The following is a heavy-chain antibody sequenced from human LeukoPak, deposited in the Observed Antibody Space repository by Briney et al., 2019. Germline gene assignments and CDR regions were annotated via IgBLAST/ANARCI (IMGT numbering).Heavy chain of an antibody. V-gene: IGHV1-3*01. Sequence: ASVKVSYKASGYTFTGYYMHWVRQAPGQSLEWMGWINAGSTNTKYSQKFQGRVTIATDTSASTVYMELSSLTSEDTAIYYCARGWVDYWGQGTPVTVSA. CDR3: ARGWVDY. J-gene: IGHJ4*02. CDR1: GYTFTGYY. CDR2: INAGSTNT. D-gene: IGHD5-24*01.